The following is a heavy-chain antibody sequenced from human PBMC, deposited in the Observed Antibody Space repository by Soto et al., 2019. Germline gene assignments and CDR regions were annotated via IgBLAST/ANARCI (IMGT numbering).Heavy chain of an antibody. D-gene: IGHD4-17*01. J-gene: IGHJ3*02. CDR2: INPNSGGT. CDR3: ARQSTVVSPTYAFDI. Sequence: ASVKVSCKASGYTFTGYYMHWVRQAPGQGLEWMGWINPNSGGTNYAQKFQGWVTMTRDTSISTAYMELSRLRSDDTAVYYCARQSTVVSPTYAFDIWGQGTMVTVSS. CDR1: GYTFTGYY. V-gene: IGHV1-2*04.